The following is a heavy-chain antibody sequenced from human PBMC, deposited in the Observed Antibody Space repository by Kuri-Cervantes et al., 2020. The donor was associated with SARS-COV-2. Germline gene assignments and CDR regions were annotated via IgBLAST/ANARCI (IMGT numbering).Heavy chain of an antibody. D-gene: IGHD1-26*01. V-gene: IGHV4-34*01. CDR2: INHSGST. J-gene: IGHJ6*02. CDR1: GGSFSGYY. CDR3: ARQSLGGWHYYGMDV. Sequence: SETLSLTCAVYGGSFSGYYWSWIRQPPGKGLEWIGEINHSGSTNYNPSLKNRVTIPVDTSKNQFSLKLSSVTAADTAVYYCARQSLGGWHYYGMDVWGQGTTVTVSS.